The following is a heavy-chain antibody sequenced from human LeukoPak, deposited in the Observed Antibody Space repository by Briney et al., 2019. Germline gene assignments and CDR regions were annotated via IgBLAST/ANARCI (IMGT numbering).Heavy chain of an antibody. J-gene: IGHJ4*02. CDR2: IYYSGST. CDR3: ARTLIYCSGGSCYGR. CDR1: GGSIGSYY. V-gene: IGHV4-59*05. D-gene: IGHD2-15*01. Sequence: SETLSLTCTVSGGSIGSYYWSWIRQPPGKGLEWIGSIYYSGSTYYNPSLRSRVTISVDTSKNQFSLKLSSVTAADTAVYYCARTLIYCSGGSCYGRWGQGTLVTVSS.